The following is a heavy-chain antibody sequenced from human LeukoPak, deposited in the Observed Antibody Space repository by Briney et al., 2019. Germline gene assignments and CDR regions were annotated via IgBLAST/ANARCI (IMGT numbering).Heavy chain of an antibody. V-gene: IGHV3-64*01. Sequence: GGSLRPSCAASGFTFGSYAMHWVRQAPGKGLEYVSAISSNGGSTYYANSVKGRFTISRDNSKNTLYLQMGSLRAEDMAVYYCARDTGYSGYESDYWGQGTLVTVSS. J-gene: IGHJ4*02. CDR1: GFTFGSYA. CDR3: ARDTGYSGYESDY. D-gene: IGHD5-12*01. CDR2: ISSNGGST.